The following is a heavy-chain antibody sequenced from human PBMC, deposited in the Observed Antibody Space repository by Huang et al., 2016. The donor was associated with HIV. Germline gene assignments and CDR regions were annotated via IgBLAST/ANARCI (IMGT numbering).Heavy chain of an antibody. Sequence: EVPLVESGGGLVQPGGSLRLSLAASGFTVNSNYMTWVRQAPGKGLEWVSLLYHGGKAHYADSVKGRFTSSGDSSQNTVFLQMSSLRVEDTAVYYCARGRYGTPNAWGQGTLVTVSP. CDR2: LYHGGKA. V-gene: IGHV3-53*01. D-gene: IGHD5-18*01. CDR3: ARGRYGTPNA. CDR1: GFTVNSNY. J-gene: IGHJ5*02.